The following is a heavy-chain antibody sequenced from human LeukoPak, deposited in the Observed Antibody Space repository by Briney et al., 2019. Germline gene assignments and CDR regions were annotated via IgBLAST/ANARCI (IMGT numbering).Heavy chain of an antibody. D-gene: IGHD3-10*01. V-gene: IGHV4-34*01. CDR1: GGSFSGYY. J-gene: IGHJ4*02. Sequence: KSSETLSLTCAVYGGSFSGYYWSWIRQPPGKGLEWIGEINHSGSTNYNPSLKSRVTISVDTSKNQFSLKLSSVTAADAAVYYCARGRYGSGSYLFDYWGQGTLVTVSS. CDR3: ARGRYGSGSYLFDY. CDR2: INHSGST.